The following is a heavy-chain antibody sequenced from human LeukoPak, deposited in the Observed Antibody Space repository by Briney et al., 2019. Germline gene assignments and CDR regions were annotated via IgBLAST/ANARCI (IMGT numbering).Heavy chain of an antibody. J-gene: IGHJ2*01. D-gene: IGHD4-17*01. CDR1: GGTFSSYA. CDR2: IIPIFGTA. V-gene: IGHV1-69*05. Sequence: SVKVSCKASGGTFSSYAISWVRQAPGQGLEWMGGIIPIFGTANYAQKFRGRVTITTDESTSTAYMELSSLRSEDTAVYYCARAVGPYGDYQGNWYFDLWGRGTLVTVSS. CDR3: ARAVGPYGDYQGNWYFDL.